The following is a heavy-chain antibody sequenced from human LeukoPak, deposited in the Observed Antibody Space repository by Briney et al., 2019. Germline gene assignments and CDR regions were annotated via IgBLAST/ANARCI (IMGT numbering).Heavy chain of an antibody. CDR2: IGASGNSA. CDR1: GFTFSSYA. V-gene: IGHV3-23*01. Sequence: GGSLRLSCAASGFTFSSYAMTWVRQAPGKGLEWVSTIGASGNSAYYADSVKGRFTISRDNSKNTLYLQMNSLRAEDTAVYYCARRGKNDYGGNSSAFDIWGQGTMVTVSS. CDR3: ARRGKNDYGGNSSAFDI. J-gene: IGHJ3*02. D-gene: IGHD4-23*01.